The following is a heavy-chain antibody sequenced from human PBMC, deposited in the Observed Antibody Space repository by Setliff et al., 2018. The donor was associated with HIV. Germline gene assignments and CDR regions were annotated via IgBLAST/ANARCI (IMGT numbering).Heavy chain of an antibody. CDR3: AKEGYCSGGSCYSRWNYDYYYYMDV. V-gene: IGHV3-30*04. J-gene: IGHJ6*03. CDR2: VSYDGANK. CDR1: EFTFSTFA. Sequence: GGSLRLSCAASEFTFSTFAMHWIRQAPGKGLEWVAGVSYDGANKNYADSVKGRFTISRDNSKNTLFLQMNSLRVDDTAVYYCAKEGYCSGGSCYSRWNYDYYYYMDVWGKGTTVTVSS. D-gene: IGHD2-15*01.